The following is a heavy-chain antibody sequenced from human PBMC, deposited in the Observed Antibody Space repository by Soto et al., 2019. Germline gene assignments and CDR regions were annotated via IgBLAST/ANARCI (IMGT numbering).Heavy chain of an antibody. D-gene: IGHD1-7*01. CDR2: INPNSGGT. CDR1: GYTFTGYY. J-gene: IGHJ5*02. V-gene: IGHV1-2*02. CDR3: ARCFGTTPECNWFDP. Sequence: RASVKVSCKASGYTFTGYYMHWVRQAPGQGLEWMGWINPNSGGTNYAQKFQGRVTMTRDTSISTAYMELSRLRSDDTAVYYCARCFGTTPECNWFDPWGQGTLVTVSS.